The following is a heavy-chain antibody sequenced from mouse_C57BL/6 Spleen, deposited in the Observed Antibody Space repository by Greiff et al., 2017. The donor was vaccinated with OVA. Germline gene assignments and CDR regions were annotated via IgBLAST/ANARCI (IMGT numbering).Heavy chain of an antibody. J-gene: IGHJ4*01. CDR1: GYTFTSYW. V-gene: IGHV1-50*01. Sequence: QVQLQQPGAELVKPGASVKLSCKASGYTFTSYWMQWVKQRPGQGLEWIGEIDPSDSYTNYNQKFKGKATLTVDTSSSTAYMQLSSLTSEDSAVSYCARKGLGSSDNYAMDYWGQGTSVTVSS. CDR2: IDPSDSYT. CDR3: ARKGLGSSDNYAMDY. D-gene: IGHD1-1*01.